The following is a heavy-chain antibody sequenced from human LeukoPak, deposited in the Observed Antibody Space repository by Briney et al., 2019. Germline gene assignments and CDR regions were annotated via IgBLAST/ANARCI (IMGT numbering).Heavy chain of an antibody. J-gene: IGHJ4*02. CDR3: XXXXXXXTSCYNGVDY. V-gene: IGHV3-30*03. D-gene: IGHD2-2*02. CDR2: ISYDGSNK. Sequence: GGSLRLACAASGFTFSSYGMHWVRQAPGKGLEWVAVISYDGSNKYYADSVKGRFTISRDNSKNTLYLQMNSLRAEDTAVYYCXXXXXXXTSCYNGVDYWGQGTLVTVSS. CDR1: GFTFSSYG.